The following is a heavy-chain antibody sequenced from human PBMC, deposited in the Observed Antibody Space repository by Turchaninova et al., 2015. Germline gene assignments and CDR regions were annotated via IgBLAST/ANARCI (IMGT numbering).Heavy chain of an antibody. J-gene: IGHJ4*02. CDR2: ISGSGGST. CDR3: AKEYAPGERFLEWLPFDY. Sequence: EVQLLESGGGLVQPGGSLGLSCSGSGFTFVSSAWAWVGQAPGKGLGWVSAISGSGGSTYYADSVKGRFTISRDNSKNTLYLQMNSLRAEDTAVYYCAKEYAPGERFLEWLPFDYWGQGTLVTVSS. D-gene: IGHD3-3*01. CDR1: GFTFVSSA. V-gene: IGHV3-23*01.